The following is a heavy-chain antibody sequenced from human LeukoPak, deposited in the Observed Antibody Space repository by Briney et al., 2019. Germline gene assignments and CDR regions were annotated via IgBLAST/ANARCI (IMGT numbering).Heavy chain of an antibody. Sequence: PSETLSLTCTVSGGSISSSSYYWGWIRQPPGKGLEWIGSIYYSGSTYYNPSLKSRVTISVDTSKNQFSLKLSSVTAADTAVYYCARALTYYYGSGGDAFDIWGQGTMVTVSS. V-gene: IGHV4-39*07. CDR2: IYYSGST. CDR3: ARALTYYYGSGGDAFDI. D-gene: IGHD3-10*01. J-gene: IGHJ3*02. CDR1: GGSISSSSYY.